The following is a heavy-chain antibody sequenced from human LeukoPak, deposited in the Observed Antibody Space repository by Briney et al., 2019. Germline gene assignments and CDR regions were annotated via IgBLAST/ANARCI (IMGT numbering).Heavy chain of an antibody. D-gene: IGHD3-22*01. CDR3: ATGQHYYDSSGLNY. CDR2: FDPEDGET. J-gene: IGHJ4*02. V-gene: IGHV1-24*01. Sequence: ASVKVSCKVSGYTLTELSMHWVRQAPGKGLEWMGGFDPEDGETIYAQKFQGRVTMTEDTSTDTAYMELSSLRSEDTAVYYCATGQHYYDSSGLNYWGQGTLVTVSS. CDR1: GYTLTELS.